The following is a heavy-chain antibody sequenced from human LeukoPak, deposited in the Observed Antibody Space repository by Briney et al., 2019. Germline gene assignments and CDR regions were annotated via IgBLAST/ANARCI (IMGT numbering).Heavy chain of an antibody. V-gene: IGHV3-21*01. CDR1: GFTFSNYS. CDR2: ISSDSNYI. D-gene: IGHD1-26*01. CDR3: ATLQLGPTTNY. J-gene: IGHJ4*02. Sequence: GGSLRLSCAASGFTFSNYSMNWVRQAPGEGLEWVSSISSDSNYIYYADSIQRRFTISRDNAENSLYLQMNSLRAEDTAVYYCATLQLGPTTNYWGQGTLVTVSS.